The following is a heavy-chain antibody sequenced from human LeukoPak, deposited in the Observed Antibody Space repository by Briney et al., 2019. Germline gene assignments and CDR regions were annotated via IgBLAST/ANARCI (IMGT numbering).Heavy chain of an antibody. CDR1: GGSISSHY. CDR2: IYYSGST. V-gene: IGHV4-59*11. Sequence: SETLSLTCTVSGGSISSHYWSWIRQPPGKGLEWIGYIYYSGSTNYNPSLKSRVTISVDTSKSQFSLKLSSVTAADTAVYYCARAGYDSSGYYLDYWGQGTLVTVSS. J-gene: IGHJ4*02. D-gene: IGHD3-22*01. CDR3: ARAGYDSSGYYLDY.